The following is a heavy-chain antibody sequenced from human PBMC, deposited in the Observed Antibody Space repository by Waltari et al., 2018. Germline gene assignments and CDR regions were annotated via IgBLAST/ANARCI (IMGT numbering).Heavy chain of an antibody. CDR1: GDSMNNFY. J-gene: IGHJ5*02. Sequence: QVQVQESGPGLVTPSGTLSLTCTVSGDSMNNFYWSWIRQPPGKRREWIGHVDSSGNTNYNPSLKSRGTISIDTSKNQFSLKLRSVTAADTAVYYCARTGFWSGDLNWFDPWGQGTLVTVSS. V-gene: IGHV4-59*01. CDR3: ARTGFWSGDLNWFDP. D-gene: IGHD3-3*01. CDR2: VDSSGNT.